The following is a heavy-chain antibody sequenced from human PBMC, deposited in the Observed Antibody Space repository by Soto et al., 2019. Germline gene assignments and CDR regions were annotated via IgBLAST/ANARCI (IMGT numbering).Heavy chain of an antibody. D-gene: IGHD5-12*01. CDR3: VRGLGGYDQVFEY. V-gene: IGHV4-4*02. J-gene: IGHJ4*02. CDR1: GGSISSSYW. Sequence: QVQLQESGPGLVKPSGTLSLTCAVSGGSISSSYWWNWVRQTPRGGLEWIGKIYHGGTTNYNPSLRSRVTMSMDTSKNQFSLKVTSVTAADTAVYFCVRGLGGYDQVFEYWGQGAPVTVSS. CDR2: IYHGGTT.